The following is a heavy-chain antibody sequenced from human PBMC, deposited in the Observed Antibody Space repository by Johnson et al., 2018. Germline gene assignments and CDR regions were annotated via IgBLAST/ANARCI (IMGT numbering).Heavy chain of an antibody. CDR3: ARGGFPGAFDT. V-gene: IGHV4-59*01. D-gene: IGHD2-21*01. CDR1: GGSISSYY. CDR2: IYYSGST. J-gene: IGHJ3*02. Sequence: QVQLQESGPGLVKPSETLSLTCTVSGGSISSYYWSWIRQPPGQGLEWIGYIYYSGSTNYNPSLKSRVTISVDTSKNQFSLKLSSVTAADTAVYYCARGGFPGAFDTWGQGTMVTVSS.